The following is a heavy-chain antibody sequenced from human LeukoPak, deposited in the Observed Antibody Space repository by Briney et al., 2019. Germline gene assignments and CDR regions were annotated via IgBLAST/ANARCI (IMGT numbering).Heavy chain of an antibody. Sequence: SETLSLTCTVSGGSISSYFWSWIRQPPGKGLEWIGYISYSGSTNYNPSLKSRVTISVDTSKNQFSLKLSSVTAADTAVYYCAREAAELGRSYDYWGQGTLVTVSS. CDR2: ISYSGST. V-gene: IGHV4-59*12. CDR3: AREAAELGRSYDY. D-gene: IGHD2-15*01. CDR1: GGSISSYF. J-gene: IGHJ4*02.